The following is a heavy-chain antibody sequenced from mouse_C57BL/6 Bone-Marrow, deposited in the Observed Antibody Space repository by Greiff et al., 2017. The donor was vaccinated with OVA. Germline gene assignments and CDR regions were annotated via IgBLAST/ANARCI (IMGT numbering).Heavy chain of an antibody. D-gene: IGHD2-3*01. CDR2: ISSGSSNI. Sequence: EVHLVESGGGLVKPGGSLKLSCAASGFTFSDYGMHWVRQAPEKGLEWVAYISSGSSNIYYADTVKGRFTISRDNAKNTLFLQMTSLRSEDTAMYYCARDGYYFPRAMDYWGQGTSVTVSS. V-gene: IGHV5-17*01. J-gene: IGHJ4*01. CDR1: GFTFSDYG. CDR3: ARDGYYFPRAMDY.